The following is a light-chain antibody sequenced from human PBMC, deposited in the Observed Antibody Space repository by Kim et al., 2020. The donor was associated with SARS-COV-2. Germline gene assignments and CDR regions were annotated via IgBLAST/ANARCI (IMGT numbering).Light chain of an antibody. J-gene: IGKJ5*01. CDR2: DAS. CDR3: QHRGNWPT. V-gene: IGKV3-11*01. Sequence: PGETAPLSCRASQTVRTYLVWYQQKPAQPPRLLIYDASTRATGIPARFSGSGSGTDFTLTISSLEPEDFAVYYCQHRGNWPTFGQGTRLEIK. CDR1: QTVRTY.